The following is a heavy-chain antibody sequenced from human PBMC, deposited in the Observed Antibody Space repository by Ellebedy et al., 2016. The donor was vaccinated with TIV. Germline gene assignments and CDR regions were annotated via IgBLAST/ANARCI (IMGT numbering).Heavy chain of an antibody. V-gene: IGHV3-30*02. J-gene: IGHJ4*02. CDR2: LPNDGSKQ. CDR3: AKGTASSVTTIFDN. Sequence: PGGSLRLSCAASGFTFSNYGMHWVRQAPGKGLEWVTSLPNDGSKQYYADSVRGRFTFSRDNSKSTLYLQMNSLTTDDTAMYYCAKGTASSVTTIFDNWGQGTLVIVSS. D-gene: IGHD4-17*01. CDR1: GFTFSNYG.